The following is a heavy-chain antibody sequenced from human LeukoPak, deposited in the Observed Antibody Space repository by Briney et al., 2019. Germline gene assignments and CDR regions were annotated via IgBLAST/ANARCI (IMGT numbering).Heavy chain of an antibody. D-gene: IGHD6-13*01. J-gene: IGHJ4*02. Sequence: SVKVSCKASGGTFSSYAISWVRQAPGQGLEWMGRIIPILGIANYAQKFQGRVTITADKSTSTAYMELSSLRSEDTAVYYCAREEVSIAAAAGPDENYFDYWGQGTLVTVSS. V-gene: IGHV1-69*04. CDR1: GGTFSSYA. CDR3: AREEVSIAAAAGPDENYFDY. CDR2: IIPILGIA.